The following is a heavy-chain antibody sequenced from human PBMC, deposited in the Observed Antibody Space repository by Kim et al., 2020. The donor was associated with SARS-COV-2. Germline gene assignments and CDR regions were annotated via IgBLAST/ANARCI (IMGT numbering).Heavy chain of an antibody. CDR1: GGSISSSSYY. Sequence: SETLSLTCTVSGGSISSSSYYWGWIRQPPGKGLEWIGSIYYSGSTYYNPSLKSRVTISVDTSKNQFSLKLSSVTAADTAVYYCARTNPGYSSGWPDAFDIWGQGTMVTVSS. V-gene: IGHV4-39*01. J-gene: IGHJ3*02. CDR3: ARTNPGYSSGWPDAFDI. D-gene: IGHD6-19*01. CDR2: IYYSGST.